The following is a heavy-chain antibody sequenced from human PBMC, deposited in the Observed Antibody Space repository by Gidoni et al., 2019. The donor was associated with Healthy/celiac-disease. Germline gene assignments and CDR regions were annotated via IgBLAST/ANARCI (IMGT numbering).Heavy chain of an antibody. J-gene: IGHJ4*02. V-gene: IGHV3-48*01. Sequence: EVQLVESGGGLVQPGGSLRLSCAASGFTFSSYSMNWVRQAPGKGLEWVSYISSSSSTIYYADSVKGRFTISRDNAKNSLYLQMNSLRAEDTAVYYCASGIAAAGPDYWGQGTLVTVSS. D-gene: IGHD6-13*01. CDR3: ASGIAAAGPDY. CDR2: ISSSSSTI. CDR1: GFTFSSYS.